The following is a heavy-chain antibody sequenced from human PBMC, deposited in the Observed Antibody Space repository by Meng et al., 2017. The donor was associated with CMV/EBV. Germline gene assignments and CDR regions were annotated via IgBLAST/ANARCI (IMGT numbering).Heavy chain of an antibody. CDR1: GFTFSDYY. J-gene: IGHJ3*02. D-gene: IGHD5-18*01. CDR2: ISSSGSTI. V-gene: IGHV3-11*01. Sequence: ASGFTFSDYYMSWIRQAPGKGLEWVSYISSSGSTIYYADSVKGRFTISRDNAKNSLYLQMNSLRAEDTAVYYCATDSYGYSNAFDIWGQGTMVTVSS. CDR3: ATDSYGYSNAFDI.